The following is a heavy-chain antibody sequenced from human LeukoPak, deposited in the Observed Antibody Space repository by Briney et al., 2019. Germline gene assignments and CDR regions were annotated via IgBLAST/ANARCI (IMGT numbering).Heavy chain of an antibody. CDR2: INHSGST. D-gene: IGHD3/OR15-3a*01. V-gene: IGHV4-34*01. J-gene: IGHJ5*02. Sequence: SETLSLTCAVYGGSFSGYYWSWIRQPPGKGLEWIGEINHSGSTNYNPSLKSRVTISVDASKNQFSLKLSSVTAADTAVYYCARQEIGLRSFDPWGQGTLVTVSS. CDR1: GGSFSGYY. CDR3: ARQEIGLRSFDP.